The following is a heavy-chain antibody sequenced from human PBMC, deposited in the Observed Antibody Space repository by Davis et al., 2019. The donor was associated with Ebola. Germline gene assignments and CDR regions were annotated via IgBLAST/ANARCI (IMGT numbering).Heavy chain of an antibody. J-gene: IGHJ5*02. CDR2: INHIGIT. CDR3: AREGYDSSGYPPPNWFDP. Sequence: SETLSLTCAVYGGSSSGYYWSWIRQPPGKGREWMGEINHIGITNYNPSLKSRVTISVDTSKNQLSLKLSSVTAADTAVYYCAREGYDSSGYPPPNWFDPWGQGTLVTVSS. D-gene: IGHD3-22*01. V-gene: IGHV4-34*01. CDR1: GGSSSGYY.